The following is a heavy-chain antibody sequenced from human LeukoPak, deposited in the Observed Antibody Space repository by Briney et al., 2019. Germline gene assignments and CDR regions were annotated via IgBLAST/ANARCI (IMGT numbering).Heavy chain of an antibody. CDR1: GGSFSGYY. J-gene: IGHJ4*02. CDR2: INHSGST. CDR3: ATRAWYYFDY. Sequence: SETLSLTCAVYGGSFSGYYWSWIRQPPGKGLEWIGEINHSGSTNYNPSLKSRVTISVDTSKNQFSLKLSSVTAADTAVYFCATRAWYYFDYWGQGTLVTVSS. D-gene: IGHD6-19*01. V-gene: IGHV4-34*01.